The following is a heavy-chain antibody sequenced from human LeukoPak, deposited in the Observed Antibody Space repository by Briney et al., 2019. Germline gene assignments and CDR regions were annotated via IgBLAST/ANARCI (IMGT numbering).Heavy chain of an antibody. D-gene: IGHD3-22*01. CDR1: GFTFSNAW. V-gene: IGHV3-15*01. Sequence: GGSLRLSCAASGFTFSNAWMSWVRQAPGKGLEWVGRIKSKTDGGTTDYAAPVKGRFTISRDDSKNTLYLQMNSLKTEDTAVYYCTTDFLDYDRTGAFDIWGQGTMVTVSS. CDR3: TTDFLDYDRTGAFDI. J-gene: IGHJ3*02. CDR2: IKSKTDGGTT.